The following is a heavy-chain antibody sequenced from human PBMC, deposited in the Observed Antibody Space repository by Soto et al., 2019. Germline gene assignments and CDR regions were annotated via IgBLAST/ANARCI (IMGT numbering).Heavy chain of an antibody. CDR3: ARGRGYSSGLNWFDP. J-gene: IGHJ5*02. Sequence: SVEVCCKACGGRIGIYTRMWVRQAHGQVLEWMGRIIPILGIANYAQKFQGRVTITADKSTSTAYMELSSLRSEDTAVYYCARGRGYSSGLNWFDPWGQGTLVTSPQ. V-gene: IGHV1-69*02. CDR1: GGRIGIYT. CDR2: IIPILGIA. D-gene: IGHD6-19*01.